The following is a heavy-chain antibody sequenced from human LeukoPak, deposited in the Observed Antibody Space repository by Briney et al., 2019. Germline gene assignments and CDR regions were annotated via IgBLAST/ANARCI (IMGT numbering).Heavy chain of an antibody. CDR1: SXXXYW. CDR2: IYPGDSDT. J-gene: IGHJ5*02. D-gene: IGHD4-17*01. V-gene: IGHV5-51*01. CDR3: ARRGTVTSNWFDP. Sequence: SXXXYWSXWVRQMPGKGLEGMGIIYPGDSDTRYSPSFQGQVTISADKSISTAYLQWSSLKASDTAMYYCARRGTVTSNWFDPWGQGTLVTVSS.